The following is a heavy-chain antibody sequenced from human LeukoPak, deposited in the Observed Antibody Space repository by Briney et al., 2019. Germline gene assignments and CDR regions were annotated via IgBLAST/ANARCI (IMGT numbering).Heavy chain of an antibody. J-gene: IGHJ5*02. V-gene: IGHV4-39*07. CDR1: GGSISSSSYY. D-gene: IGHD3-9*01. CDR2: IYYSGST. CDR3: AREDTTINWFDP. Sequence: SETLSLTCTVSGGSISSSSYYWGWIRQPPGKGLEWIGSIYYSGSTYYNPSLKSRVTISVDTSKNQFSLKLSSVTAADTAVYYCAREDTTINWFDPWGQGTLVTVSS.